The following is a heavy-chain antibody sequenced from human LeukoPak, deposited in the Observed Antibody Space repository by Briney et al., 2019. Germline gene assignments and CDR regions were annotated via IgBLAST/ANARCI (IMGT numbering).Heavy chain of an antibody. V-gene: IGHV4-4*07. CDR3: AREEGVRGLPGY. D-gene: IGHD2-15*01. J-gene: IGHJ4*02. CDR1: GRSTSGYF. Sequence: SETLSLTCTVSGRSTSGYFWSWIRQPAGKGLEWIGRLSSNEDTYYNPSLRSRVTMSLDTSKNRLSLTLTSVTAADTAVYYCAREEGVRGLPGYWGQGTLVTVSS. CDR2: LSSNEDT.